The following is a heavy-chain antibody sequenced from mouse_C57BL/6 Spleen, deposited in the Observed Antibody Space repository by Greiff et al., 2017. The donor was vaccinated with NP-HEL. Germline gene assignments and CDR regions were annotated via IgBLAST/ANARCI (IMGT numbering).Heavy chain of an antibody. CDR1: GYTFTSYW. D-gene: IGHD6-5*01. J-gene: IGHJ2*01. CDR3: ARRMHHGGYYFDY. CDR2: IDPSDSYT. V-gene: IGHV1-50*01. Sequence: VQLQQPGAELVKPGASVKLSCKASGYTFTSYWMQWVKQRPGQGLEWIGEIDPSDSYTNYNQNVKGKVTFSIDKSNSTAYMQLSSLTSEDSAVYYCARRMHHGGYYFDYWGQGTTLTVSS.